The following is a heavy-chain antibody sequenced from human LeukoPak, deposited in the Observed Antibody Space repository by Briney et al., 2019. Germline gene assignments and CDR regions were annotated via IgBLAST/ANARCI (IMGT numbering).Heavy chain of an antibody. Sequence: GGSLRLSCAASRFTFSSYAMHWVRQAPGKGLEYVSGISSNGDRTYYADSVKGRFIISRDNSKNTLYLQMSSLRAEDTAVYYCVKVGCSGGTCYWAYFQHWGQGTLVTVSS. D-gene: IGHD2-15*01. CDR2: ISSNGDRT. CDR3: VKVGCSGGTCYWAYFQH. CDR1: RFTFSSYA. V-gene: IGHV3-64D*09. J-gene: IGHJ1*01.